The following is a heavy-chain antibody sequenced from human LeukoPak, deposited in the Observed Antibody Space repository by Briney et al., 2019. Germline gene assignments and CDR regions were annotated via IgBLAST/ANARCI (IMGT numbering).Heavy chain of an antibody. CDR2: INWNGGST. CDR1: GFTFEDYG. J-gene: IGHJ4*02. CDR3: ARDKDLGGHDY. D-gene: IGHD3-10*01. Sequence: GGSLRLSCAASGFTFEDYGMGWIRQAPGKGLEWVSGINWNGGSTGYADSVKGRFTISRDNAKNSLYLQMNSLRAEDTALYYCARDKDLGGHDYWGQGTLVTVSS. V-gene: IGHV3-20*04.